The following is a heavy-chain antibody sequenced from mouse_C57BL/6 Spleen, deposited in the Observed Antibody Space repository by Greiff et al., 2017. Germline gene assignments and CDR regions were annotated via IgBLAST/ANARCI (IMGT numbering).Heavy chain of an antibody. CDR2: IYWDDDK. D-gene: IGHD2-3*01. Sequence: QVTLKESGPGILQSSQTLSLTCSFSGFSLSTSGMGVSWIRQPSGKGLEWLAHIYWDDDKRYNPSLKSRLTISKDTSRNQVFLKITSVDTADTATYYCARRPDGYWYFDVWGTGTTVTVSS. CDR1: GFSLSTSGMG. CDR3: ARRPDGYWYFDV. J-gene: IGHJ1*03. V-gene: IGHV8-12*01.